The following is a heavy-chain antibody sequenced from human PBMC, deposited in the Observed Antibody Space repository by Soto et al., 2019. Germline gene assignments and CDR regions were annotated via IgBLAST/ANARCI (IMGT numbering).Heavy chain of an antibody. J-gene: IGHJ3*02. CDR2: ISGSGGST. V-gene: IGHV3-23*01. CDR1: GFTFSSYA. Sequence: EVQLLESGGGLVQPGGSLRLSGAASGFTFSSYAMSWVRQAPGKGLEWVSAISGSGGSTYYADSVKGRFTISRNNSKNTLYLQMNSLRAEDTAVYYCAKAMDSDSGSYPVDIWGQGTMVTVSS. CDR3: AKAMDSDSGSYPVDI. D-gene: IGHD1-26*01.